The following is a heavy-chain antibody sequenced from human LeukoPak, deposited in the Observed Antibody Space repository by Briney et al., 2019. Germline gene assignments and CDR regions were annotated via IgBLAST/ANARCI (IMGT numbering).Heavy chain of an antibody. CDR3: ASHLGYCSGGSCYGPVRYFQH. D-gene: IGHD2-15*01. V-gene: IGHV3-7*01. Sequence: PGGSLRLSCAASGFTFSSYWMSWVRQAPGKGLGWVANIKQDGSEKYYVDSVKGRFTISRDNAKNSLYLQMNSLRAEDTAVYYCASHLGYCSGGSCYGPVRYFQHWGQGTLVTVSS. CDR1: GFTFSSYW. J-gene: IGHJ1*01. CDR2: IKQDGSEK.